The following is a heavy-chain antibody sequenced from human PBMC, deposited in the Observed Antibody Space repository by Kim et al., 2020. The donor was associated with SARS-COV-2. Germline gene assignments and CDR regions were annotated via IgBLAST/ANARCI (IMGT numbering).Heavy chain of an antibody. J-gene: IGHJ3*02. CDR3: ARDSMHYAFDI. CDR1: GFTFSDHH. CDR2: SKNRGSGYTA. D-gene: IGHD2-8*01. V-gene: IGHV3-72*01. Sequence: GGSLRLSCVASGFTFSDHHMDWVRQAPGKGLECVARSKNRGSGYTAEYAASVKGRFTISRDESKNSLYLQMNSLKTEDTAVYYCARDSMHYAFDIWGQGTMVTVYS.